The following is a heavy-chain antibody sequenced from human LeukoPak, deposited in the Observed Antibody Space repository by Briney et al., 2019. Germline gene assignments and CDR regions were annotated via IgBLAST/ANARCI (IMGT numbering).Heavy chain of an antibody. V-gene: IGHV4-34*01. CDR3: AREAGRRGWRSYYYYYYMDV. J-gene: IGHJ6*03. CDR2: INHSGST. CDR1: GGSFSGYY. D-gene: IGHD3-10*01. Sequence: PSETLSLTCAVYGGSFSGYYWSWIRQPPGKGLEWIGEINHSGSTNYNPSLKSRVTISVDTSKNQFSLKLSSVTAADTAVYYCAREAGRRGWRSYYYYYYMDVWGKGTTVTISS.